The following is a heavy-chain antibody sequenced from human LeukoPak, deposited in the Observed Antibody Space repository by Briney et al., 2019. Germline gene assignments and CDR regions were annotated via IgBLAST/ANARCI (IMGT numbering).Heavy chain of an antibody. CDR1: GFTFSSYS. Sequence: GGSLRLSCAASGFTFSSYSMNWVRQAPGKGLEWVSSISSSYIYYADSVKGRFTISRDNAKNSLYLQMNSLRAEDTAVYYCARVQDNYDILTGVPVGAFDIWGQGTMVTVSS. J-gene: IGHJ3*02. D-gene: IGHD3-9*01. V-gene: IGHV3-21*01. CDR2: ISSSYI. CDR3: ARVQDNYDILTGVPVGAFDI.